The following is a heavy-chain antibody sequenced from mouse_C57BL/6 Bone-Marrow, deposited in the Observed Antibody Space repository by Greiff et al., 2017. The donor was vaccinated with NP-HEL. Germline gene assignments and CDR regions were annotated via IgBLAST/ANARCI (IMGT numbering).Heavy chain of an antibody. V-gene: IGHV1-11*01. CDR3: GREKKAQAPWFAY. D-gene: IGHD3-2*02. Sequence: VQLQQSGAELASPGASVTLSCKASGYTFTDHIMNWVKKRPGQGLEWIGRIYPVSGETNYNQKFMGKATFSVDRSSSTVYMVLNSLTSEDPAVYYCGREKKAQAPWFAYWGQGTLVTVSA. J-gene: IGHJ3*01. CDR1: GYTFTDHI. CDR2: IYPVSGET.